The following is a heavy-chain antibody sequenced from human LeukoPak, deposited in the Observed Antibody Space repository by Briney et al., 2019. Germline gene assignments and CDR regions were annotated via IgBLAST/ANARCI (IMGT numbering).Heavy chain of an antibody. D-gene: IGHD5-24*01. CDR2: INAGYGNT. Sequence: GASVKVSCKTSGYTFTNYAIHWVRQAPGQRLEWMGWINAGYGNTKYSQKFQGRVTLTSDTSANTAYMDLSSLKSEDTAVYYCARDRGDGYNYEGLDSWGQGTLVTVSS. J-gene: IGHJ4*02. CDR3: ARDRGDGYNYEGLDS. CDR1: GYTFTNYA. V-gene: IGHV1-3*01.